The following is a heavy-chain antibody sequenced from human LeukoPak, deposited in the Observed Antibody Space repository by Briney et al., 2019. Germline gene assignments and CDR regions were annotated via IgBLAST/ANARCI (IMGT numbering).Heavy chain of an antibody. Sequence: GGSLRLSCAASGFTFSSYAMSWVRQAPGKGLEWVSAISGSGGSTYYADSVKGRFTISRDNSKNTLYLQMNSLRAEDTAVYYCAKFRKLGAEAATPRGDAFDIWGQGTMVTVSS. CDR3: AKFRKLGAEAATPRGDAFDI. V-gene: IGHV3-23*01. D-gene: IGHD2-15*01. CDR2: ISGSGGST. J-gene: IGHJ3*02. CDR1: GFTFSSYA.